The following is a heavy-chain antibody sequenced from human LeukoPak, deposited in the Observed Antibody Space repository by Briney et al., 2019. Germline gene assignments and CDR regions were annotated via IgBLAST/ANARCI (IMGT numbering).Heavy chain of an antibody. CDR2: IYSGGST. J-gene: IGHJ4*02. D-gene: IGHD4-17*01. V-gene: IGHV3-66*01. CDR1: GFTVSSNY. CDR3: ARVIGDYEDY. Sequence: PGGSLRLSCAASGFTVSSNYMSWVRQAPGKGREWVSVIYSGGSTYYADSVKGRFTISRDNSKNTLYLQMNSLRAEDTGVYYCARVIGDYEDYWRQGTLVTVPS.